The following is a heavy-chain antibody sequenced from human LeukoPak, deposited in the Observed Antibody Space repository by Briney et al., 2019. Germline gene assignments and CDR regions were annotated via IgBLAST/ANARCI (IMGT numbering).Heavy chain of an antibody. V-gene: IGHV1-3*01. CDR2: INAGNGNT. J-gene: IGHJ4*02. CDR1: GYTFTSYA. CDR3: ARVLGGSGGSCYD. D-gene: IGHD2-15*01. Sequence: ASVKVSCKASGYTFTSYAMHWVRQAPGQRLEWMGWINAGNGNTKYSQKFQGRVTITRDTSASTAYMELSSLRSEDTAVYYCARVLGGSGGSCYDWGQGTLVTVSS.